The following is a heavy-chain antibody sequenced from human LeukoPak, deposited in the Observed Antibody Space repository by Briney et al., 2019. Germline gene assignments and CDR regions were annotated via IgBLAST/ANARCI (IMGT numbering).Heavy chain of an antibody. D-gene: IGHD3-9*01. V-gene: IGHV3-66*01. J-gene: IGHJ4*02. CDR3: ARGQGYYDISTGYYPYYFDY. CDR1: GFTVSSNC. CDR2: IYSDGST. Sequence: GGSLRLSCAASGFTVSSNCMSWVRQALGKGLEWVSVIYSDGSTYYADSVKGRFTISRDNSKNTLYLQMNSLRAEDTAVYYCARGQGYYDISTGYYPYYFDYWGQGTLVTVSS.